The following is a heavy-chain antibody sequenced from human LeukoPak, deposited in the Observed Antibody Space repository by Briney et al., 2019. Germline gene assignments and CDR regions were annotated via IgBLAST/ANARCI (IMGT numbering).Heavy chain of an antibody. V-gene: IGHV3-23*01. D-gene: IGHD2-21*02. J-gene: IGHJ3*01. CDR2: ISGSGSST. CDR1: GFTFSTYA. Sequence: GGSLRLSCAASGFTFSTYAMSWVRQAPGKGLEWVSVISGSGSSTYYADSVKGRFTISRDNSKNTLYLQMNSLRAEDTAVYYVAKEMVTILAFDFGGQGTMVTVSS. CDR3: AKEMVTILAFDF.